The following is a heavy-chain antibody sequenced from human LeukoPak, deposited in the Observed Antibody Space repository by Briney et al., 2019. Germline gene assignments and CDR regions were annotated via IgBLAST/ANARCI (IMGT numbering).Heavy chain of an antibody. CDR3: ARVNYYYYYMDV. V-gene: IGHV4-34*01. CDR2: INHSGDT. Sequence: PSETLSLTCAVYGGSFSGYYWSWIRQPPGKGLEWVGEINHSGDTNYNSSLKSRVTISVDTSKNQFSLKLSSVTAADTALYYCARVNYYYYYMDVWGKGTTVTISS. CDR1: GGSFSGYY. J-gene: IGHJ6*03.